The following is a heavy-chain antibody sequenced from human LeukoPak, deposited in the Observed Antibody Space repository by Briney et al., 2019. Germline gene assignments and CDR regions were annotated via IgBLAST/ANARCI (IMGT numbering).Heavy chain of an antibody. D-gene: IGHD3-10*01. Sequence: SVKVSCKASVGTFSSYAISWVRQAPGQGLEWMGGIIPIFGTANYAQKFQGRFTITADESTSTAYMELSSLSSEDTAVYYCARAATKYGSGIDYWGQGTLVTVSS. V-gene: IGHV1-69*13. CDR2: IIPIFGTA. CDR3: ARAATKYGSGIDY. CDR1: VGTFSSYA. J-gene: IGHJ4*02.